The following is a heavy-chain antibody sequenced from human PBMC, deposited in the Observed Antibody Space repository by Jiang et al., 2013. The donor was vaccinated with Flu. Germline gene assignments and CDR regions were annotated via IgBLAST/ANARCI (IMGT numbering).Heavy chain of an antibody. D-gene: IGHD4-17*01. V-gene: IGHV1-69*02. J-gene: IGHJ4*02. CDR2: IPILGIA. Sequence: IPILGIANYAQKFQGRVTITADKSTSTAYMELSSLRSEDTAVYYCYGDYPGLVYWGQGTLVTVSS. CDR3: YGDYPGLVY.